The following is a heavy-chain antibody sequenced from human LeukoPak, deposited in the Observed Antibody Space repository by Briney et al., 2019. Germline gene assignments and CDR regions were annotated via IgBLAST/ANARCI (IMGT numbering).Heavy chain of an antibody. CDR2: TRYDGSNK. V-gene: IGHV3-30*02. CDR1: GFTFSSYG. J-gene: IGHJ6*03. CDR3: AKGSKLVVITRDHYMAV. Sequence: GGSLRLSCGASGFTFSSYGMHWVRQAPGKGLEWVAFTRYDGSNKYYADSVKGRFTISRDNSKNTLYLQMNSLRVEDTAVYYCAKGSKLVVITRDHYMAVWGKGTTVTISS. D-gene: IGHD3-22*01.